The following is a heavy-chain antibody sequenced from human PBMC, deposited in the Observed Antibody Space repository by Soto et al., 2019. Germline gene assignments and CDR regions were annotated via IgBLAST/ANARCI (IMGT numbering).Heavy chain of an antibody. J-gene: IGHJ4*02. CDR2: IYYSGST. V-gene: IGHV4-39*01. D-gene: IGHD1-26*01. Sequence: QLQLQESGPGLVKPSETLSLTCTVSGGSISSSSYYWGWIRQPPGKGLEWIGSIYYSGSTYYNPSLKSRVTISVDTSKNQFSLKLSSVTAADTAVYYCARHPGELEGYYFDYWGQGTLVTVSS. CDR3: ARHPGELEGYYFDY. CDR1: GGSISSSSYY.